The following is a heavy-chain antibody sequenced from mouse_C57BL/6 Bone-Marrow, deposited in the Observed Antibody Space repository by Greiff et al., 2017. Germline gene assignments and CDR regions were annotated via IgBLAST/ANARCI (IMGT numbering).Heavy chain of an antibody. CDR1: GYAFTNYL. Sequence: QVQLQQSGAELVRPGTSVKVSCKASGYAFTNYLLEWVKQRPGQGLEWIGVINPGSGGTNYNEKFKGKATLTVDKSSSTAYMQLSSLTSEDSAVYYCARRWLYYGNDYYAMDYWGQGTSVTVSS. CDR2: INPGSGGT. CDR3: ARRWLYYGNDYYAMDY. J-gene: IGHJ4*01. V-gene: IGHV1-54*01. D-gene: IGHD2-1*01.